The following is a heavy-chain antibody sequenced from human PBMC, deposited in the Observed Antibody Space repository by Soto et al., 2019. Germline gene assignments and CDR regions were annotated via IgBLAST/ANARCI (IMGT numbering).Heavy chain of an antibody. CDR3: ARLPGPLVSVLYIYTVDARETPADVDV. Sequence: QMQLVQSGGGVVQPGRSLRLSCAASGFTFSHYPIHWVRQAPGKGLEWVAVVSLDGSNKYYRDSVKGRFTISKDNGKKALYLQMNDLRHEDTAVYYGARLPGPLVSVLYIYTVDARETPADVDVWGQGTSVTVSS. CDR1: GFTFSHYP. J-gene: IGHJ6*02. CDR2: VSLDGSNK. D-gene: IGHD2-21*02. V-gene: IGHV3-30*03.